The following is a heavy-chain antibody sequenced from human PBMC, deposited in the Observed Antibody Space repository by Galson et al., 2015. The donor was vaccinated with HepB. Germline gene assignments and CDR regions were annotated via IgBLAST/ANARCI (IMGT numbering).Heavy chain of an antibody. D-gene: IGHD3-22*01. CDR1: GFTFSGYY. CDR2: ISSSSSYT. J-gene: IGHJ4*02. Sequence: SLRLSCAASGFTFSGYYMSWIRQAPGKGLEWVSYISSSSSYTNYADSVKGRFTISRDNAKNSLYLQMNSLRAEDTAVYYCARSIVVVKPFDYWGQGTLVTVSS. CDR3: ARSIVVVKPFDY. V-gene: IGHV3-11*03.